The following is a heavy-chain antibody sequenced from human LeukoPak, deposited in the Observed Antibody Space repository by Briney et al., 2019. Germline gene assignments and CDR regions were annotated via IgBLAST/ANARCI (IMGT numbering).Heavy chain of an antibody. Sequence: ASVKVSCKASGYTFIGYYMHWVRQAPGQGLEWMGWINPNSGGTNYAQKFQGRVTMTRDTSISTAYMELSRLRSDDTAVYHCARWGAWELPYYFDYWGQGTLVTVSS. CDR1: GYTFIGYY. CDR2: INPNSGGT. J-gene: IGHJ4*02. CDR3: ARWGAWELPYYFDY. V-gene: IGHV1-2*02. D-gene: IGHD1-26*01.